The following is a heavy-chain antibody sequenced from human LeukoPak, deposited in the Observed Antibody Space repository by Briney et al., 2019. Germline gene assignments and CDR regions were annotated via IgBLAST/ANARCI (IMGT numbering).Heavy chain of an antibody. CDR1: GYTFTSYG. Sequence: ASVKVSCKASGYTFTSYGISWVRQAPGQGLEWMGWISAYNGNTNYAQKLQGRVTMTTDTSTSTAYMELRSLRSDGTAVYYCATPMRCSGGSCYAVGWFDPWGQGTLVTVSS. V-gene: IGHV1-18*01. J-gene: IGHJ5*02. CDR3: ATPMRCSGGSCYAVGWFDP. CDR2: ISAYNGNT. D-gene: IGHD2-15*01.